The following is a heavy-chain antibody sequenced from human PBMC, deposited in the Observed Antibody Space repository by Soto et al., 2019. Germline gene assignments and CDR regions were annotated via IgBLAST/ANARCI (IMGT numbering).Heavy chain of an antibody. D-gene: IGHD6-13*01. V-gene: IGHV3-9*01. CDR1: GFTFDDYA. J-gene: IGHJ4*02. CDR3: AKDIGLRELVFDY. Sequence: GGSLRLSCAASGFTFDDYAMHWVRQAPGKGLEWVSGISWNSGSIGYADSVKGRFTISRDNAKNSLYLQMNSLRAEDTALYYWAKDIGLRELVFDYWGQGTLVTVSS. CDR2: ISWNSGSI.